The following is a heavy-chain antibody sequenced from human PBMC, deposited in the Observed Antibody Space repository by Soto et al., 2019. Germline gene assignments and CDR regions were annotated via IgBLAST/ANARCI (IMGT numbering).Heavy chain of an antibody. CDR2: ISPYNGET. V-gene: IGHV1-18*01. J-gene: IGHJ3*02. Sequence: ASVKVSCKAFDYTFTSYGISWVRQAPGQGLEWMGWISPYNGETNYAQKLQARITMTTDTSTSTAYMELRSLRSDDTAVYYCARGSYYYDSSGYYTGAFDIWGQGTMVTVS. CDR3: ARGSYYYDSSGYYTGAFDI. CDR1: DYTFTSYG. D-gene: IGHD3-22*01.